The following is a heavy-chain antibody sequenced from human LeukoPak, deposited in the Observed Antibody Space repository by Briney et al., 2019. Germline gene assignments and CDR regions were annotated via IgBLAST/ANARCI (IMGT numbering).Heavy chain of an antibody. CDR1: GGTFSSYA. J-gene: IGHJ5*02. CDR2: IIPILGIA. D-gene: IGHD6-13*01. CDR3: AREWVGAAAVNWFDP. Sequence: ASVKVSCKASGGTFSSYAISWVRQAPGQGLEWMGRIIPILGIANYAQKFQGRVTITADKSTSTAYMELSSLRSEDTAVYDCAREWVGAAAVNWFDPWGQGTLVTVSS. V-gene: IGHV1-69*04.